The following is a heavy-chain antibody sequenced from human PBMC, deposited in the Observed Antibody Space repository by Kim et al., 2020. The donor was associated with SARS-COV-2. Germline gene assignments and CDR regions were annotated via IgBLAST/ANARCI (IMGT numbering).Heavy chain of an antibody. Sequence: SETLSLTCAVYGGSFSGYYWSWIRQPPGKGLEWIGEINHSGSTNYNPSLKSRVTISVDTSKNQFSLKLSSVTAADTAVYYCAREGGGYGSGSTYYYYYMDVWGKGTTVTVSS. CDR3: AREGGGYGSGSTYYYYYMDV. V-gene: IGHV4-34*01. J-gene: IGHJ6*03. D-gene: IGHD3-10*01. CDR1: GGSFSGYY. CDR2: INHSGST.